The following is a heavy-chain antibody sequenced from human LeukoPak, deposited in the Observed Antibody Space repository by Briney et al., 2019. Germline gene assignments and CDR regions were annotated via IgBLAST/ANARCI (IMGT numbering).Heavy chain of an antibody. CDR2: ISSSGSTI. J-gene: IGHJ4*02. V-gene: IGHV3-48*03. CDR1: GFTFSSYE. CDR3: ARLARLGGLWFGELLHKTHFDY. D-gene: IGHD3-10*01. Sequence: GGSPRLSCAASGFTFSSYEMNWVRQAPGKGLEWVSYISSSGSTIYYADSVKGRFTISRDNAKNSLYLQMNSLRAEDTAVYYCARLARLGGLWFGELLHKTHFDYWGQGTLVTVSS.